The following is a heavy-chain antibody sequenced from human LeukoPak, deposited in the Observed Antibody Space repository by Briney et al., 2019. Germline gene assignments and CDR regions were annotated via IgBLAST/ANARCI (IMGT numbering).Heavy chain of an antibody. Sequence: GGSLRLSCAASGFTFSSYAMSWVRQAPGKGPEWVSAISGSGGTTYYADSVKGRFTISRDNSKNTLYLQMNRLRAEDTAVYYCAKDNGGNQNWYFDLWGRGTLVTVSS. CDR2: ISGSGGTT. CDR3: AKDNGGNQNWYFDL. J-gene: IGHJ2*01. CDR1: GFTFSSYA. D-gene: IGHD4-23*01. V-gene: IGHV3-23*01.